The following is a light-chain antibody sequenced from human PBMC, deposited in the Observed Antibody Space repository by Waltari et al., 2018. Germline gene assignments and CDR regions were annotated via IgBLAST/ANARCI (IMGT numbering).Light chain of an antibody. J-gene: IGLJ3*02. CDR1: ILAKKY. CDR2: KDN. CDR3: YSAADNAVGV. V-gene: IGLV3-27*01. Sequence: SYDLTQPSSVSVSPGQTARITCSGDILAKKYGRWFQQKPGQAPVQVIYKDNERPSGNPGGFSGSSSGTTVTLTISGAHVDDEADYYCYSAADNAVGVFGGGTKLTV.